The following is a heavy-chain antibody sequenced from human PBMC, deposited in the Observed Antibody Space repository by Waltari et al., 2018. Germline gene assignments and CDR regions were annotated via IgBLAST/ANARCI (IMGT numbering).Heavy chain of an antibody. J-gene: IGHJ4*02. CDR1: GRSLKTNFHY. V-gene: IGHV4-39*01. D-gene: IGHD3-16*01. CDR3: ARRWGGRLGVTVERLPFDS. Sequence: QLQLHESGPRLLKPSETLSLTCSVSGRSLKTNFHYWAWIRQSPEKSLEWVGCFSYRGAAYENPSRKSRISITMDVSTNQFSLRWTSVTAADTATYFCARRWGGRLGVTVERLPFDSWGPGILVTVSS. CDR2: FSYRGAA.